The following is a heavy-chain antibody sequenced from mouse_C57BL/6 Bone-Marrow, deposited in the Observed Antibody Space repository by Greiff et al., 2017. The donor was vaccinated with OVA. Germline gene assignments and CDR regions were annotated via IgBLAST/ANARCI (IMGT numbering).Heavy chain of an antibody. CDR3: ANYLDY. CDR1: GYTFTSYW. V-gene: IGHV1-50*01. Sequence: VQLQQSGAELVKPGASVKLSCKASGYTFTSYWMQWVKQRPGQGLEWIGEIDPSDSYTNYNQKFKGKATLTVDTSSSTAYMQLSSLTSEDSAVYYCANYLDYWGQGTTLTVSS. J-gene: IGHJ2*01. CDR2: IDPSDSYT.